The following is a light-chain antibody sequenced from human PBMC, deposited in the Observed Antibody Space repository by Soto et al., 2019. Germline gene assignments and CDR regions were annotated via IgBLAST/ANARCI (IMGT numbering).Light chain of an antibody. CDR1: QSVSSN. CDR2: GAS. J-gene: IGKJ1*01. Sequence: EIVSTQSPATLSVSPGERATLSCRASQSVSSNLAWYQQKPGQAPRLLIYGASTRATGIPARFSGSGSGTEFTLTISSLQSEDFAVYYCQQYTTWPPWTFGQGTKVDI. CDR3: QQYTTWPPWT. V-gene: IGKV3-15*01.